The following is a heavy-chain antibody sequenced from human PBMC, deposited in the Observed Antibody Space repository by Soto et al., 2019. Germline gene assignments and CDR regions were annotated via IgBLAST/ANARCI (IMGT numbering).Heavy chain of an antibody. Sequence: GGSLRLSCAASGFTFSSYWMSWVRQAPGKGLEWVANIKQDGSEKYYVNSVKGRFTISRDNAKNSLYLQMNSLRAEDTAVYYCARVLEGLRGSSYVIYYYYYYMDVWGKGTTVTVSS. CDR1: GFTFSSYW. CDR3: ARVLEGLRGSSYVIYYYYYYMDV. V-gene: IGHV3-7*01. CDR2: IKQDGSEK. D-gene: IGHD6-6*01. J-gene: IGHJ6*03.